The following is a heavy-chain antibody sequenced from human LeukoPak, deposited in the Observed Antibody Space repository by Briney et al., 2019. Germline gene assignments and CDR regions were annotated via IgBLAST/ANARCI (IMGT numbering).Heavy chain of an antibody. CDR1: GFTFSYYY. CDR2: IKEDGSEQ. CDR3: VREEVGTITDFDY. J-gene: IGHJ4*02. Sequence: PGGSLRLSCAASGFTFSYYYMSWIRQAPGKGLEWVANIKEDGSEQYYADSVKGRFTISRDNAKNSLFLQMNGLRVEDTAVYYCVREEVGTITDFDYWGQGTLVTVSS. V-gene: IGHV3-7*01. D-gene: IGHD5-12*01.